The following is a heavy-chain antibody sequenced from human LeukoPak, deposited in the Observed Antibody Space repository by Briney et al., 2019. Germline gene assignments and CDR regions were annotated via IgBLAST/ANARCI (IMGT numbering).Heavy chain of an antibody. CDR3: VRGGWSLDS. Sequence: PSETLSLTCTVSGGSISSSYWSWFRQSPGKGLEWIGYTHNSGSTNYHPSLKSRVTMSVDTAKNRFSLKLTSVTAADTAVYFCVRGGWSLDSWGQGTLVTVSS. D-gene: IGHD6-19*01. CDR2: THNSGST. J-gene: IGHJ4*02. V-gene: IGHV4-59*01. CDR1: GGSISSSY.